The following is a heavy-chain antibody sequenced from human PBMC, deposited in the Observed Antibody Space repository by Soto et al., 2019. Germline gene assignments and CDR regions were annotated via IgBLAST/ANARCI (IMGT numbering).Heavy chain of an antibody. CDR3: ASEVSSTDGMDV. Sequence: SETLSLTCTVSGDSSVSSSSYYWGWIRQPPGKGLVWIGSIYYTGNTFYSLSFRSRLTISVDTSKIQFSLKLRSVTAADTAKYYCASEVSSTDGMDVWGQGTTVTVSS. D-gene: IGHD2-15*01. V-gene: IGHV4-39*01. CDR2: IYYTGNT. J-gene: IGHJ6*02. CDR1: GDSSVSSSSYY.